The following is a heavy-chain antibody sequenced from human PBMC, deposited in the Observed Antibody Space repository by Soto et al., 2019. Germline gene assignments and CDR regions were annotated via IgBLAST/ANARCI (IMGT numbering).Heavy chain of an antibody. CDR2: ISGSGGST. Sequence: EVQLLESGGGLVQPGGSLRLSCAASGFTFSSYAMRWVRQAPGKGLEWVSAISGSGGSTYYADSVKGRFTISRDNSKNKLYLQKNKLRTEDKAVNYFAKLGYCRSTSWEGDGLYYMDVWGKGTTVTVSS. J-gene: IGHJ6*03. D-gene: IGHD2-2*01. V-gene: IGHV3-23*01. CDR3: AKLGYCRSTSWEGDGLYYMDV. CDR1: GFTFSSYA.